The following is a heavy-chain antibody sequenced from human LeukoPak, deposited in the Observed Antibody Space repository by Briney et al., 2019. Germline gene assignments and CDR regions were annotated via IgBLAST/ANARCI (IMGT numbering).Heavy chain of an antibody. D-gene: IGHD6-13*01. Sequence: GGSLRLSCAASGFTFSRYAMYWVRQAPGKGLEWVAVISYDGTSEYYPDSVKGRFTISRDNSKNTLYLQMNSLRAEDTAVYYCAKAAAGLFDYWGQGTLVTVSS. V-gene: IGHV3-30-3*01. CDR2: ISYDGTSE. J-gene: IGHJ4*02. CDR3: AKAAAGLFDY. CDR1: GFTFSRYA.